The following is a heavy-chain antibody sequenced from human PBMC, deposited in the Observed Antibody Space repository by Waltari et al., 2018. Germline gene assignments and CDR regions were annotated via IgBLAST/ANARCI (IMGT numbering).Heavy chain of an antibody. V-gene: IGHV3-30*18. D-gene: IGHD4-17*01. CDR3: AKDDYGDEYFQH. J-gene: IGHJ1*01. Sequence: QVQLVESGGGVVQPGGSLRLSCTASGYNFSAYAMHWVRQAPGKGLEWVALISHEATKKNYAQSLQGRFTISRDNSRNTLYLEINNVRVADTALYYCAKDDYGDEYFQHWGQGTLVTVSS. CDR1: GYNFSAYA. CDR2: ISHEATKK.